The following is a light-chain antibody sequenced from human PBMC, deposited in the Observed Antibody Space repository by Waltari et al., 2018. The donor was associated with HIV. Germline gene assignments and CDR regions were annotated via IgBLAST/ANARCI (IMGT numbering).Light chain of an antibody. J-gene: IGLJ2*01. CDR3: ETWDSSLNAVV. CDR2: YNN. V-gene: IGLV1-44*01. Sequence: QSVLTQPRSASGTPGQGVTISCSGSTATIGPNSVNWYQPFPGAAPKLLITYNNQRPSGVPDRFSGSKSGTSASLAFSGLQSEDEADYYCETWDSSLNAVVFGGGTKLTVL. CDR1: TATIGPNS.